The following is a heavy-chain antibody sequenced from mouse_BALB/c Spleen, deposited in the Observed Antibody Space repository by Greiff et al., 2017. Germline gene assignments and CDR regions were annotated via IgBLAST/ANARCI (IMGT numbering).Heavy chain of an antibody. CDR1: GYTFSSYW. D-gene: IGHD1-2*01. Sequence: QVQLQQSGAELMKPGASVKISCKATGYTFSSYWIEWVKQRPGHGLEWIGEILPGSGSTNYNEKFKGKATFTADTSSNTAYMQLSSLTSEDSAVYYCARTITTAAAWFAYWGQGTLVTVSA. CDR3: ARTITTAAAWFAY. CDR2: ILPGSGST. V-gene: IGHV1-9*01. J-gene: IGHJ3*01.